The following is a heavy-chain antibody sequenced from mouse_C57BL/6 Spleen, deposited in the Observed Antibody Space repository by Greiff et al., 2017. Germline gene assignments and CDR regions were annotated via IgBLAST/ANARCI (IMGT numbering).Heavy chain of an antibody. V-gene: IGHV5-17*01. CDR1: GFTFSDYG. J-gene: IGHJ2*01. CDR2: ISSGSSTI. CDR3: AKLYYGSSYDYFDY. Sequence: EVKLMESGGGLVKPGGSLKLSCAASGFTFSDYGMHWVRQAPEKGLEWVAYISSGSSTIYYADTVKGRFTISRDNAKNTLFLQMTSLRSEDTAMYYCAKLYYGSSYDYFDYWGQGTTLTVSS. D-gene: IGHD1-1*01.